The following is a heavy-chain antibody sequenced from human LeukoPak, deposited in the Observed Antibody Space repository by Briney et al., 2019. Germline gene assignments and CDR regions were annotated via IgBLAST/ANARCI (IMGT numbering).Heavy chain of an antibody. CDR2: INPNSGGT. V-gene: IGHV1-2*04. CDR1: GYTFTGYY. J-gene: IGHJ6*02. Sequence: ASVKVSCKASGYTFTGYYTHWVRQAPGQGLEWMGWINPNSGGTNYAQKFQGWVTMTRDTSISTAYMELSSLRSEDTAVYYCARDEKGIVVVPAAPNYYYYYGMDVWGQGTTVTVSS. CDR3: ARDEKGIVVVPAAPNYYYYYGMDV. D-gene: IGHD2-2*01.